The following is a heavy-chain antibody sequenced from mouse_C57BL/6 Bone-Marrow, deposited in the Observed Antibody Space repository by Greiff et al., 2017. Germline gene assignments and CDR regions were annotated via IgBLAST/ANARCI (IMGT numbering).Heavy chain of an antibody. D-gene: IGHD1-1*01. CDR3: TTYYYASYYFDY. CDR2: IDPENGDT. CDR1: GFNIKDDY. J-gene: IGHJ2*01. Sequence: VQLQQSGAELVRPGASVKLSCTASGFNIKDDYMHWVKQRPEQGLEWIGWIDPENGDTEYASKFQGKATITADTSSNTAYLRLSSLTSEDTAVYYCTTYYYASYYFDYWGQGTTLTVSS. V-gene: IGHV14-4*01.